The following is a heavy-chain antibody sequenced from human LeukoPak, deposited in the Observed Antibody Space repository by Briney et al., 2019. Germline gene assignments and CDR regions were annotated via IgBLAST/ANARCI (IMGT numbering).Heavy chain of an antibody. D-gene: IGHD2-15*01. V-gene: IGHV4-39*07. J-gene: IGHJ4*02. CDR2: IYYSGST. CDR3: ARAIGGVVVVAATVFDY. Sequence: PSETLSLTCTVSSGSISSSSYYWGWIRQPPGTGLEWIGSIYYSGSTYYNPSLKSRVTISVDTSKNQFSLKLSSVTAADTAVYYCARAIGGVVVVAATVFDYWGQGTLVTVSS. CDR1: SGSISSSSYY.